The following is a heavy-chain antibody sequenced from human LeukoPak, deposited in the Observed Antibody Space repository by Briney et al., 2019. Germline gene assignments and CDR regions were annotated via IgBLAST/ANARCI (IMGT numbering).Heavy chain of an antibody. D-gene: IGHD3-22*01. V-gene: IGHV1-2*06. CDR2: INPNSGGT. J-gene: IGHJ4*02. CDR3: ARAYYYDSSGYPDY. CDR1: GYTFTSYD. Sequence: ASVKVSCKASGYTFTSYDINWVRQATGQGLEWMGRINPNSGGTNYAQKFQGRVTMTSDTSISTAYMELSRLRSDDTAVYYCARAYYYDSSGYPDYWGQGTLVTVSS.